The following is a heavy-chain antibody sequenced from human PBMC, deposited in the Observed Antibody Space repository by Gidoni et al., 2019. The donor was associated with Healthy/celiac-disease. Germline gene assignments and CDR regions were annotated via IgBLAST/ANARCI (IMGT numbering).Heavy chain of an antibody. D-gene: IGHD6-19*01. CDR1: GFTFSGTS. CDR2: IRSKANSYAT. V-gene: IGHV3-73*02. Sequence: EVQLVESGGGLVQPGGSLKLSCAASGFTFSGTSMHWVRQASGKGLEWVGRIRSKANSYATAYAASVKGRFTISRDDSKNTAYLQMNSLKTEDTAVYYCTRSSGWGFNWGQGTLVTVSS. J-gene: IGHJ4*02. CDR3: TRSSGWGFN.